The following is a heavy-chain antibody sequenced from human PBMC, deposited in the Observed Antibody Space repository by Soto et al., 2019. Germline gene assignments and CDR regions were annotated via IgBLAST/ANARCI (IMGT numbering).Heavy chain of an antibody. D-gene: IGHD2-21*02. J-gene: IGHJ4*02. Sequence: GGSLRLSCAASGFTVSSNYMSWVRQAPGKGLEWVSVIYSGGSTYYADSVKGRFTISRDNSKNTLYLQMNSLRAEDTAVYYCARESPSPYCGGDCYYYFDYWGQGT. CDR2: IYSGGST. CDR1: GFTVSSNY. V-gene: IGHV3-66*01. CDR3: ARESPSPYCGGDCYYYFDY.